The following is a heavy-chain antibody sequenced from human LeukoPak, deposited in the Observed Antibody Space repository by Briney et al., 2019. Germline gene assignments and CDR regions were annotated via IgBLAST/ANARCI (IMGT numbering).Heavy chain of an antibody. V-gene: IGHV4-34*01. Sequence: SETLSLTCAVYGGSFSGYYWSWIRQPPGKGLEWIGEINHSGSTNYNPSLKSRVTISVDTSKNQFSLKVTSVTAADTAVYYCANYGVVLATYGSPSPFVYWGQGTLVTVSS. CDR2: INHSGST. J-gene: IGHJ4*02. CDR3: ANYGVVLATYGSPSPFVY. D-gene: IGHD3-16*01. CDR1: GGSFSGYY.